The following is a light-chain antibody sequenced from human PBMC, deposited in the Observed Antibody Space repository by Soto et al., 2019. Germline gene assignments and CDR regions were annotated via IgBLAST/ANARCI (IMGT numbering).Light chain of an antibody. Sequence: IQMTQSPSSLSASLGDRVTITCRASQRITTYLNWYQRKPGNAPKLLITTSGTLQRGVPSRFSGSGSGTDFTLTITSLQREDFSTYFCQQTYSTPYTFGQGTKLEI. J-gene: IGKJ2*01. CDR2: TSG. CDR1: QRITTY. CDR3: QQTYSTPYT. V-gene: IGKV1-39*01.